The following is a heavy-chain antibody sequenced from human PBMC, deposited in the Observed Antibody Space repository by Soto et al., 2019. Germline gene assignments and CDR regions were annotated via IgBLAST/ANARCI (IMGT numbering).Heavy chain of an antibody. V-gene: IGHV4-34*01. J-gene: IGHJ4*02. D-gene: IGHD3-16*01. CDR1: GTSFGGYY. CDR3: ARGRKGLTSYFDY. CDR2: INQSGTT. Sequence: SETLSLTCFIYGTSFGGYYWNWLRQPPGKGLEWIAEINQSGTTNYNPSLKSRVTVSLDASKNQFFLNLTSVTAADTAVFYCARGRKGLTSYFDYWGQGTLVTVSS.